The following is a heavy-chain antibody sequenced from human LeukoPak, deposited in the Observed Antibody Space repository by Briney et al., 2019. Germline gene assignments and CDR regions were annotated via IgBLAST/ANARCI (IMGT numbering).Heavy chain of an antibody. D-gene: IGHD5-24*01. CDR2: TYFTGNT. V-gene: IGHV4-39*01. CDR1: VGSVSTSLHY. J-gene: IGHJ4*02. CDR3: ASHLRRDVFGY. Sequence: SETLSLTCTVSVGSVSTSLHYWGWIRQPPGQGLEWIGTTYFTGNTYYNPSLQSRVNISIDTSKNQFFLRLGSVTAADTAVYYCASHLRRDVFGYWGQGVLVAVSS.